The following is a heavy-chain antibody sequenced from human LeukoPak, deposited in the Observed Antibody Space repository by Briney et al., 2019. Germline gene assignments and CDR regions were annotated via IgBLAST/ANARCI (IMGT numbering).Heavy chain of an antibody. CDR3: ARTSVPYSSSWFELVDP. V-gene: IGHV5-51*01. CDR2: IYPGDSDT. J-gene: IGHJ5*02. CDR1: GYSFTSYW. D-gene: IGHD6-13*01. Sequence: GESLKISCKGSGYSFTSYWIGWVRQMPGKGLEWMGIIYPGDSDTRYSPSFQGQVTISADKSISTAYLQWSSLKASDTAMYYCARTSVPYSSSWFELVDPWGQGTLVTVSS.